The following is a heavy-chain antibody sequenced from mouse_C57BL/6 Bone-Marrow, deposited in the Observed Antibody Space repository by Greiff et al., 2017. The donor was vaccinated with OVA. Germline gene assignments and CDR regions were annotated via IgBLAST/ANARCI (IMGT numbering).Heavy chain of an antibody. CDR3: ARRGYDYDDAMDY. D-gene: IGHD2-4*01. Sequence: EVKLMESGGGLVQPGGSLKLSCAASGFTFSDYGMAWVRQAPRKGPEWVAFISNLAYSIYYADTVTGRFTISRENAKNTLYLEMSSLRSEDTAVYYCARRGYDYDDAMDYWGQGTSVTVSS. CDR2: ISNLAYSI. V-gene: IGHV5-15*01. CDR1: GFTFSDYG. J-gene: IGHJ4*01.